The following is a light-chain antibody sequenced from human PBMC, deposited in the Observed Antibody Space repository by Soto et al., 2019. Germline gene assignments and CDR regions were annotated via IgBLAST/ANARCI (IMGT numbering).Light chain of an antibody. J-gene: IGKJ1*01. CDR2: SAS. CDR3: QQSYSTPWT. CDR1: QAIGNY. V-gene: IGKV1-39*01. Sequence: DIQVAQFPSSLSASVGDRITITCRASQAIGNYLAWYQQKPGKVPKLLIYSASTLQSGVPSRFSGSGSGTDFTLTISSLQPEDFATYYCQQSYSTPWTFGQGTKVEIK.